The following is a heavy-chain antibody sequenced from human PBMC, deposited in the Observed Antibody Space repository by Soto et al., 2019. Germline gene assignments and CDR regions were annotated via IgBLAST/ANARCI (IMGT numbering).Heavy chain of an antibody. V-gene: IGHV1-69*13. CDR3: ARDGGGAAAGIGRRIISYMDV. CDR2: IIPIFGTA. J-gene: IGHJ6*03. Sequence: SVKVSCKASGGTFSSYAISWVRQAPGQGLEWMGGIIPIFGTANYAQKFQGRVTITADESTSTAYMELSSLRSDDTAVYYCARDGGGAAAGIGRRIISYMDVWGKGTTVTVSS. D-gene: IGHD6-13*01. CDR1: GGTFSSYA.